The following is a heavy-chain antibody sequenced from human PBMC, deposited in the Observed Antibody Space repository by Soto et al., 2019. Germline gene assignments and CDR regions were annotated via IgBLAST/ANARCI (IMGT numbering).Heavy chain of an antibody. CDR3: ATYGGDTGRFDF. CDR2: SGTT. CDR1: GGSVSSGSYI. D-gene: IGHD4-17*01. Sequence: SETLSLTCSVSGGSVSSGSYIWGWIRQPPGKGLEWIGSGTTYYNPSLRSRVTISLDSSKNQFSLKVTSVTAADTAVYYCATYGGDTGRFDFWGQGTLVTVSS. J-gene: IGHJ4*02. V-gene: IGHV4-39*01.